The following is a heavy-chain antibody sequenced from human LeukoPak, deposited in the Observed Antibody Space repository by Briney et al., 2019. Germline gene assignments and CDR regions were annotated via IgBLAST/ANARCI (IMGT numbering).Heavy chain of an antibody. CDR3: ARGSITGTKIDY. V-gene: IGHV1-69*05. CDR2: ITPIFGTA. D-gene: IGHD1-20*01. J-gene: IGHJ4*02. CDR1: GGTFSSYA. Sequence: GSSVKVSCKASGGTFSSYAISWVRQAPGQGLEWMGGITPIFGTANYAQKFQGRVTITTDESTSTAYMELSSLRSEDTAVYYCARGSITGTKIDYWGQGTLVTVSS.